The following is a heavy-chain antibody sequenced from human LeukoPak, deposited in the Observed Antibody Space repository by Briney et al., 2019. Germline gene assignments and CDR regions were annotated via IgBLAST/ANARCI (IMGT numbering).Heavy chain of an antibody. Sequence: SVKVSCKASGGTFSSYAISWVRQAPGQGLEWMGGITPIFGTANYAQKFQGRVTITTDESTSTAYMELSSLRSEDTAVYYCAREGYCSGGSCYGYWGQGTLVTVSS. CDR2: ITPIFGTA. CDR3: AREGYCSGGSCYGY. V-gene: IGHV1-69*05. CDR1: GGTFSSYA. J-gene: IGHJ4*02. D-gene: IGHD2-15*01.